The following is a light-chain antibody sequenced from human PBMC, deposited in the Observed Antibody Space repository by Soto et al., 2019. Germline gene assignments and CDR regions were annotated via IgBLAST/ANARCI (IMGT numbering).Light chain of an antibody. V-gene: IGLV2-14*01. CDR2: DVS. CDR3: SSYTTSSTYV. CDR1: SSAVGGYNY. Sequence: QSVLTQPASVSGSPGQSIAISCTGTSSAVGGYNYVSWYQQHPGKAPKLMIFDVSNRPSGVSNRFSGSKSGNTASLTISGLQAEDEADYYCSSYTTSSTYVFGNGTKVTVL. J-gene: IGLJ1*01.